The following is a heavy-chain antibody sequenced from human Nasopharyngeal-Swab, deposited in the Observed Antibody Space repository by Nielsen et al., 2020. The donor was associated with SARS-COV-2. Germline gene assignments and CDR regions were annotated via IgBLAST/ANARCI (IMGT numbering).Heavy chain of an antibody. CDR3: ARDVWDIVVVVAANGFDY. CDR2: IKQDGSEK. V-gene: IGHV3-7*01. Sequence: EAAAEQQGWVANIKQDGSEKYYVDSVKGRFTISRDNAKNSLYLQMNSLRAEDTAVYYCARDVWDIVVVVAANGFDYWGQGTLVTVSS. D-gene: IGHD2-15*01. J-gene: IGHJ4*02.